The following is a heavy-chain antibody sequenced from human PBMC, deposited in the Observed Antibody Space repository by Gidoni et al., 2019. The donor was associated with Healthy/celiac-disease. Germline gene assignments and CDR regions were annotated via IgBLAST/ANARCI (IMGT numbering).Heavy chain of an antibody. CDR3: ARACITSSDYYDSSGYLQCVGMDV. CDR1: GYTFTGYY. D-gene: IGHD3-22*01. V-gene: IGHV1-2*02. Sequence: QVQLVQSGAEVKKPGASVKVSCTASGYTFTGYYMHWVRQAPGQGLEWMGWINPNSGGTNYAQKFQGRVTMTRDTSISTAYMERSRLRSDDTAVYYCARACITSSDYYDSSGYLQCVGMDVWGQGTTVTVSS. J-gene: IGHJ6*02. CDR2: INPNSGGT.